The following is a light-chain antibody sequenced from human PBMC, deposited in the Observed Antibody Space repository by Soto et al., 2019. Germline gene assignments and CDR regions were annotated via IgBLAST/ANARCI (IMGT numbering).Light chain of an antibody. V-gene: IGKV3-20*01. Sequence: IVLTQSPGTLSLSPGDRATLSCRASQRVSSRYLAWYQQKAGQAPRLLIYGASTRATGIPVRFSGSGSGTDFTLTISRLESEDFAFYYCHQYGSSHTFGQGTKLEIK. J-gene: IGKJ2*01. CDR1: QRVSSRY. CDR3: HQYGSSHT. CDR2: GAS.